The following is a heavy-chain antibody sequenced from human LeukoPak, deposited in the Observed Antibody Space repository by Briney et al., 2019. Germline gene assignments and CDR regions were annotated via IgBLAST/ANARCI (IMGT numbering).Heavy chain of an antibody. Sequence: SVKVSCKASGGTFSSYAISWVRQAPGQGLEWMGGIIPIFGTANYAQKFQGRVTITTDESTSTAYMELSSLRSEDTAVYYCARARSPSSGYLLRDHNWFDPWGQGTLVTVSS. J-gene: IGHJ5*02. V-gene: IGHV1-69*05. CDR3: ARARSPSSGYLLRDHNWFDP. D-gene: IGHD3-22*01. CDR2: IIPIFGTA. CDR1: GGTFSSYA.